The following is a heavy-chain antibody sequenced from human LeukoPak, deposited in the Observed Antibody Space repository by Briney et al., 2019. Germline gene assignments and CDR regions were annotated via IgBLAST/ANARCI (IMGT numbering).Heavy chain of an antibody. D-gene: IGHD2-8*01. CDR3: ARGGTDILLEPPAIPFDY. CDR2: ISYDGSNK. Sequence: RGSLRLSCAASGFTVSSNYMSWVRQAPGKGLEWVAVISYDGSNKYYADSVKGRFTVSRDNSKDTLYLQMNSLRADDTAVYYCARGGTDILLEPPAIPFDYWGQGALVTVSS. J-gene: IGHJ4*02. CDR1: GFTVSSNY. V-gene: IGHV3-30*03.